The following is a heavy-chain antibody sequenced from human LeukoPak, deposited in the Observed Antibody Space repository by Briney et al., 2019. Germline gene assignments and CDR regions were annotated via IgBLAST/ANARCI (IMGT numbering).Heavy chain of an antibody. D-gene: IGHD3-10*01. Sequence: GGSLRLSCAASGFTFDDYAMHWVRQAPGKGLEWVSLISWDGGRTYYADSVEGRFTISRDNSKNSLYLQMSSLRAEDTALYYCAKDKFDGSGSYYFDYWGQATLVTVSS. CDR1: GFTFDDYA. V-gene: IGHV3-43D*03. CDR3: AKDKFDGSGSYYFDY. J-gene: IGHJ4*02. CDR2: ISWDGGRT.